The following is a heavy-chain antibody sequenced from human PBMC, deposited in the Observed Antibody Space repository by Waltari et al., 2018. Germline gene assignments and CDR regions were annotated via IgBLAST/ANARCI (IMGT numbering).Heavy chain of an antibody. Sequence: QGQRVESGGGVVQPGGSLRLSCPASGFPFLSYTLHWGRQAPGKGLEWVAVISYDGSNKYHADSVKGRFTISRDNSKNTLYLQMNSLRTEDTAVYYCARDGEMYCSSTSCYYFDHWGQGTLVTVSS. CDR2: ISYDGSNK. V-gene: IGHV3-30*04. D-gene: IGHD2-2*01. J-gene: IGHJ4*02. CDR3: ARDGEMYCSSTSCYYFDH. CDR1: GFPFLSYT.